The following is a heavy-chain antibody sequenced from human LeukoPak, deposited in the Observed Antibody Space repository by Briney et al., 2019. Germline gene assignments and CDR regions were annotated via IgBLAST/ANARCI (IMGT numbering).Heavy chain of an antibody. J-gene: IGHJ3*02. CDR3: ARHALLWFGELFGAFDI. CDR1: GGSISSYY. V-gene: IGHV4-59*08. D-gene: IGHD3-10*01. Sequence: SETLSLTCTVSGGSISSYYWSWIRQPPGKGLEWIGYIYYSGSTNYNPSLKSRVTISVDTSKNQFSLKQSSVTAADTAVYYCARHALLWFGELFGAFDIWGQGTMVTVSS. CDR2: IYYSGST.